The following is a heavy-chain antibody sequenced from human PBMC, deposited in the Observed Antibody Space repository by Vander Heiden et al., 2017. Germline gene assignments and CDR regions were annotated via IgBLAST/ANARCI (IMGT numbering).Heavy chain of an antibody. CDR2: ISYDGSNK. V-gene: IGHV3-30-3*01. J-gene: IGHJ5*02. CDR3: ARDDCGVVKGGFDP. D-gene: IGHD3-3*01. CDR1: GFTFSSYA. Sequence: QVQLVESGRGVVQPGRSLRLSCAASGFTFSSYAMHWVRQAPGKGLEWVAVISYDGSNKYYADAVKGRFTISRDNSKNTLYLQMKSMRAEETAVYYCARDDCGVVKGGFDPWGQGTLVTVSS.